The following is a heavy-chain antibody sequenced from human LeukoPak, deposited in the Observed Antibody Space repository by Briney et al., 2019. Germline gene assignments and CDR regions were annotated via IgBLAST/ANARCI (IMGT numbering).Heavy chain of an antibody. Sequence: GGSLRLSCVASGFTFSSYAMSWVRQPPGKGLEWVSAISGSGGSTYYADSVKGRFTISRDNSRNTLYLQMNSRRAEDTAVYYCAKEGPLTGTDPFDYWGQGTLVTVSS. D-gene: IGHD1-7*01. CDR2: ISGSGGST. CDR1: GFTFSSYA. CDR3: AKEGPLTGTDPFDY. V-gene: IGHV3-23*01. J-gene: IGHJ4*02.